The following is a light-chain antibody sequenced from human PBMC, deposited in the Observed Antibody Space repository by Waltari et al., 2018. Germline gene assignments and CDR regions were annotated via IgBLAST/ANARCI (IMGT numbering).Light chain of an antibody. Sequence: DIQLTQSPSFLSASVGDRVTITCRARQGLTSYFAWYQQKPGKAPKLLIYDISTLQSGVPSRFSGSGSGTEFTLTISSLQPEDSATYYCQQLNEYPITFGQGTRVETK. CDR1: QGLTSY. CDR2: DIS. CDR3: QQLNEYPIT. J-gene: IGKJ5*01. V-gene: IGKV1-9*01.